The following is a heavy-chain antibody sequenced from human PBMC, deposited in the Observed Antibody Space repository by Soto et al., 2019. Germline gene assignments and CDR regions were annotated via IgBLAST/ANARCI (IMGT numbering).Heavy chain of an antibody. V-gene: IGHV3-30*03. CDR2: ISYDGSNK. Sequence: GGSLRLSCAASGFTFSSYGMHWVRQAPGKGLEWVAVISYDGSNKYYADSVKGRFTISRDNSKNTLYLQMNSLRAEDTAVYYCAPSPHIIDSSGYSRYYFDYWGQGTLVTVSS. CDR1: GFTFSSYG. D-gene: IGHD3-22*01. J-gene: IGHJ4*02. CDR3: APSPHIIDSSGYSRYYFDY.